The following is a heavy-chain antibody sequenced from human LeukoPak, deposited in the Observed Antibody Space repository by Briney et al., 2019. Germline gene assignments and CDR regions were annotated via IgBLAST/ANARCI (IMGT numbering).Heavy chain of an antibody. D-gene: IGHD2-15*01. V-gene: IGHV3-7*01. J-gene: IGHJ4*02. CDR2: IKQDGSEK. Sequence: GGSLSLSCAASGFTFSSYWMSWVRQAPGKGLEWVANIKQDGSEKYYVDSVKGRFTISRDNAKNSLYLQMNSLRAEDTAVYYCARDQAASQVYYFDYWGQGTLVTVSS. CDR3: ARDQAASQVYYFDY. CDR1: GFTFSSYW.